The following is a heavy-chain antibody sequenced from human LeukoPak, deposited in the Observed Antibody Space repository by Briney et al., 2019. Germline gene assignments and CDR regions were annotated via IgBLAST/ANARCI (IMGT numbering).Heavy chain of an antibody. Sequence: PSETLSLTCTVSGGSISSSSYYWGWIRQPPGKGLEWIGSIYYSGSTYYNPSLKSRVTISVDTSKNQFSLKLSSVTAPDTAVYYCASLNRYYDTSDSRYYYYYGTDVWGQGTTVTVSS. J-gene: IGHJ6*02. D-gene: IGHD3-9*01. V-gene: IGHV4-39*01. CDR1: GGSISSSSYY. CDR3: ASLNRYYDTSDSRYYYYYGTDV. CDR2: IYYSGST.